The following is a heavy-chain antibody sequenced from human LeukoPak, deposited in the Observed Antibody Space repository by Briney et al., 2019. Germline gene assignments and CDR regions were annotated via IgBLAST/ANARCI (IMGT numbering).Heavy chain of an antibody. CDR3: ARVTGGYNLVDY. V-gene: IGHV3-74*01. J-gene: IGHJ4*02. CDR1: GFTFSSYW. CDR2: INSDGSST. Sequence: AGGSLRLSCAASGFTFSSYWMHWVRQAPGKGLVWVSRINSDGSSTSYADSVKGRFTISRDNAKNTLYLQMNSLRAEDTAVYYCARVTGGYNLVDYWGQGTLVTVSS. D-gene: IGHD5-24*01.